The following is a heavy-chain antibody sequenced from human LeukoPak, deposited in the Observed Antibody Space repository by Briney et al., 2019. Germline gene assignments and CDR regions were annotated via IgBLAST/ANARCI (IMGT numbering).Heavy chain of an antibody. J-gene: IGHJ4*02. CDR2: IIPILGIA. Sequence: SVKVSCKASGGTFSSYTISWVRQAPGQGLEWMGRIIPILGIANYAQRFQGRVTITADKSTSTAYMELSSLRSEDTAVYYCARDKATEYYYDSSGYYYSDWGQGTLATVSS. CDR3: ARDKATEYYYDSSGYYYSD. CDR1: GGTFSSYT. V-gene: IGHV1-69*04. D-gene: IGHD3-22*01.